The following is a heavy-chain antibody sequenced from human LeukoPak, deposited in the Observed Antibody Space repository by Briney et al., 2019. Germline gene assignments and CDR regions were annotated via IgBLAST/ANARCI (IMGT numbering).Heavy chain of an antibody. D-gene: IGHD6-19*01. J-gene: IGHJ4*02. CDR3: AKVVIAVAGTGSRFDY. CDR1: GFTFSSYA. V-gene: IGHV3-23*01. Sequence: GGSLRLSCAASGFTFSSYAMSWVRQAPGKGLEWVSAISGSGGSTYYADSVKGRFTISRVNSTHTLYLQMNSLRAEDTAVYYCAKVVIAVAGTGSRFDYWGQGTLVTVSS. CDR2: ISGSGGST.